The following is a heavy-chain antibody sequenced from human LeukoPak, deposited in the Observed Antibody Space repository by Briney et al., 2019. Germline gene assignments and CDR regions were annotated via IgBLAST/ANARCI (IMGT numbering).Heavy chain of an antibody. CDR3: ARATLNIAVADNYYFDY. CDR2: ISSSGSTI. CDR1: GFTFSSYE. D-gene: IGHD6-19*01. Sequence: PGGSLRLSCAASGFTFSSYEMNWVRQAPGKGLEWVSYISSSGSTIYYADSVKGRFTISRDNAKNSLYLQMNSLRAEDTAVYYCARATLNIAVADNYYFDYWGQGTLVTVSS. J-gene: IGHJ4*02. V-gene: IGHV3-48*03.